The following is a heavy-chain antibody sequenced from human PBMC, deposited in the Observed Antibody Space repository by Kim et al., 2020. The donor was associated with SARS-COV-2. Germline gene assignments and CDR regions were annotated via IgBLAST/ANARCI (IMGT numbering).Heavy chain of an antibody. Sequence: YNPALKGRVTISVETSKNQFSLKVGSVTAADTAVYYCARFGVVNIKGFDPWGQGTLVTVSS. V-gene: IGHV4-34*01. CDR3: ARFGVVNIKGFDP. J-gene: IGHJ5*02. D-gene: IGHD3-3*01.